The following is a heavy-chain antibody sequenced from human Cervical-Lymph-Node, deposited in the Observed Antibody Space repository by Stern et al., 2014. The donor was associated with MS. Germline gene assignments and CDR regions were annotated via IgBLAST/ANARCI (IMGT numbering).Heavy chain of an antibody. CDR3: ARESDSSSWYAEYYYYYYGMDV. V-gene: IGHV1-18*01. CDR2: ISAYNGNT. J-gene: IGHJ6*02. Sequence: QVQLVQSGAEVKKPGASVKVSCKASGYTFTSYGISWVRQAPGQGLEWMGWISAYNGNTNYAQKLQGRVTMTTDTSTSTAYMELRSLRSDDTAVYYCARESDSSSWYAEYYYYYYGMDVWGQGTTVTVSS. CDR1: GYTFTSYG. D-gene: IGHD6-13*01.